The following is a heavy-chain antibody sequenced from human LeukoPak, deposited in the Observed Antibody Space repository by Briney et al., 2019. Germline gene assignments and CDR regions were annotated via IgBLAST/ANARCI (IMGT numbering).Heavy chain of an antibody. D-gene: IGHD1-1*01. CDR3: AKLVGTTGYFDL. CDR2: MYYSGTT. J-gene: IGHJ4*02. CDR1: NGSIFSHNSY. V-gene: IGHV4-39*01. Sequence: PSETLSLSCTVSNGSIFSHNSYWAWVRQPPGQGLEWIVGMYYSGTTYYNPSLQSRVTMSVDMAKNHFSLNMTSVSAADTAVYFCAKLVGTTGYFDLWGRGALVTVAS.